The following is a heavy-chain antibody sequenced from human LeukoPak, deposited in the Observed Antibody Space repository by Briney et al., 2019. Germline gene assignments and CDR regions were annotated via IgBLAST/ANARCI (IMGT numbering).Heavy chain of an antibody. D-gene: IGHD3-10*01. V-gene: IGHV4-61*02. CDR2: IYTSGYT. CDR1: GASISSGSYY. J-gene: IGHJ3*01. Sequence: SETLSLTCTVSGASISSGSYYWSWIRQPAGKGLEWIGRIYTSGYTNYNPSLKSRATISVDTSKNQFSLKLNSVTAADTAVYYCAKPSNYYGSATDAFDFWGQGTMVTVSS. CDR3: AKPSNYYGSATDAFDF.